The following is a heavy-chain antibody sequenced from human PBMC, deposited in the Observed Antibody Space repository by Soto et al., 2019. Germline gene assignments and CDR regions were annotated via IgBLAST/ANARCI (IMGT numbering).Heavy chain of an antibody. CDR2: MNPNSGNT. CDR1: GYTFISYD. CDR3: VRGCSSPRCANLAPGWHDP. J-gene: IGHJ5*02. Sequence: QLHLVQSGAEVKKPGASVKVSCKASGYTFISYDINWVRQATGQGLEWMGWMNPNSGNTGYAQHFQGRVTMTRNTSIDTAYMELRGLRSDDTAVYYCVRGCSSPRCANLAPGWHDPWCQGTPVTVAA. D-gene: IGHD2-2*01. V-gene: IGHV1-8*01.